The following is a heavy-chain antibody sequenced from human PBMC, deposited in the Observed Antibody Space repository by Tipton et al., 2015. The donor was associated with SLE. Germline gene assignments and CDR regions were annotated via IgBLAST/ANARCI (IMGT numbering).Heavy chain of an antibody. CDR3: AREWGDAFDI. D-gene: IGHD3-16*01. V-gene: IGHV4-59*11. CDR2: IYYSGSI. Sequence: GLVKPSETLSLNCTVSGGSISSHYWNWIRQPPGKGLEWIGYIYYSGSISYNPSLKSRVTISVDTSKNQFSLKLSSVTAADTAVYYCAREWGDAFDIWGQVTMVTVSS. CDR1: GGSISSHY. J-gene: IGHJ3*02.